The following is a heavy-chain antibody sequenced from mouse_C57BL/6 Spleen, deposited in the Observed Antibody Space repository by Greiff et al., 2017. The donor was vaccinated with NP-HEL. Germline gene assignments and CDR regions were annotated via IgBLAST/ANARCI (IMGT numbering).Heavy chain of an antibody. Sequence: EVQLQQSGPELVKPGASVKISCKASGYSFTGYYMNWVKQSPEKSLEWIGEINPSTGGTTYNQKFKAKATLTVDKSSSTAYLQLTSLTSEDSAVYYCARRRYQGYAMDYGGQGTSVTVSS. D-gene: IGHD5-1-1*01. J-gene: IGHJ4*01. CDR1: GYSFTGYY. CDR2: INPSTGGT. V-gene: IGHV1-42*01. CDR3: ARRRYQGYAMDY.